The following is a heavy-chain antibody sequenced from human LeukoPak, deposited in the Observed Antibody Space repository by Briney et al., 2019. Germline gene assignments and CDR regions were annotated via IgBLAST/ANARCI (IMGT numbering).Heavy chain of an antibody. V-gene: IGHV3-21*01. Sequence: PGGSLRLSCAASGFTFSSYSMSWVRQAPGKGLEWVSSISSSSSYIYHADSVKGRFTISRDNAKNSLYLQMNSLRAEDTAVYYCARADRLGAALLASFDYWGQGTLVTVSS. J-gene: IGHJ4*02. CDR1: GFTFSSYS. D-gene: IGHD3-16*01. CDR3: ARADRLGAALLASFDY. CDR2: ISSSSSYI.